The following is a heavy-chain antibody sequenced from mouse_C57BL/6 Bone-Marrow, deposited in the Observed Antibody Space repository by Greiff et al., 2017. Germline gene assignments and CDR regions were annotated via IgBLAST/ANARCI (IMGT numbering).Heavy chain of an antibody. CDR1: GFNIKDDY. Sequence: EVQLQQSGAELVRPGASVKLSCTASGFNIKDDYMHWVKQRPEQGLEWIGWIDPENGDTEYASKFQGKATITADTSSNTAYLQLSSLTSEDTAVXYCTTRYDGYYVGDYWGQGTTLTGSS. CDR3: TTRYDGYYVGDY. J-gene: IGHJ2*01. V-gene: IGHV14-4*01. D-gene: IGHD2-3*01. CDR2: IDPENGDT.